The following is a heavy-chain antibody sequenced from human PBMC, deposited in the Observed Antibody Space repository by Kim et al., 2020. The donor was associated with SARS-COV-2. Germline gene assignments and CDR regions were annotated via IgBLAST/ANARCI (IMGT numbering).Heavy chain of an antibody. D-gene: IGHD4-17*01. J-gene: IGHJ2*01. Sequence: SETLSLTCTVSGGSISSYYWSCIRQPPGKGLEWIGYIYYSGSTNYNPSLKSRVTISVDTSKNQFSLKLSSVTAADTAVYYCARDPVPTRLRWLGHFDLWGRGTLVTVSS. CDR2: IYYSGST. CDR3: ARDPVPTRLRWLGHFDL. V-gene: IGHV4-59*13. CDR1: GGSISSYY.